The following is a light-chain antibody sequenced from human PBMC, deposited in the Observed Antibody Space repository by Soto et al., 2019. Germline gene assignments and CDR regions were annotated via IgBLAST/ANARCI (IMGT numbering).Light chain of an antibody. CDR3: MQSIQLPPS. CDR1: QSLLHINGYNY. V-gene: IGKV2D-29*02. CDR2: EVS. Sequence: DIVVTQSPLSLPVTPGEPASISCRSSQSLLHINGYNYLDWYLQKPGQSPQLLIYEVSNRFSGVPDRFSGSGSGTDFTLKISRVEAEDVGVYYCMQSIQLPPSFGQGTRLENK. J-gene: IGKJ5*01.